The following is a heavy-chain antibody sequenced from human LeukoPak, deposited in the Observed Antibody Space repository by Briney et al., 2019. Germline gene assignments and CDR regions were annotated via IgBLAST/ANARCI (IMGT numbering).Heavy chain of an antibody. CDR1: GFTFSSYW. CDR2: INSDGSST. Sequence: PGGSLRLSCAASGFTFSSYWMHWVRQAPGKGLVWVSRINSDGSSTSYADSVKGRFTISRDNAKNTLYLQMNSLRAEDTAVHYCAREMPGGSCWYDYWGQGTQVTVSS. CDR3: AREMPGGSCWYDY. J-gene: IGHJ4*02. V-gene: IGHV3-74*01. D-gene: IGHD6-13*01.